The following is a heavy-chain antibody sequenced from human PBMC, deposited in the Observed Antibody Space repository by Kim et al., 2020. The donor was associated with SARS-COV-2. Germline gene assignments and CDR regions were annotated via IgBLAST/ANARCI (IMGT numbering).Heavy chain of an antibody. D-gene: IGHD3-3*01. CDR3: ARNKGGTIFGVVIIPGAFDI. CDR1: GGSISSYY. CDR2: IYYSGST. J-gene: IGHJ3*02. V-gene: IGHV4-59*08. Sequence: SETLSLTCTVSGGSISSYYWSWIRQPPGKGLEWIGYIYYSGSTNYNPSLKSRVTISVDTSKNQFSLKRSSVTAADTAVYYCARNKGGTIFGVVIIPGAFDIWGQGTMVTVSS.